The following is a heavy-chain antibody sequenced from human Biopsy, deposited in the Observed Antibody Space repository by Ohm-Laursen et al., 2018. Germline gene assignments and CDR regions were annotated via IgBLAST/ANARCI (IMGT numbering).Heavy chain of an antibody. CDR3: ARNSGNYKYDAFDI. V-gene: IGHV5-51*01. J-gene: IGHJ3*02. D-gene: IGHD1-7*01. CDR2: IYPSDSHA. CDR1: GYSFPTYW. Sequence: ESLRISCKGSGYSFPTYWIGWVRQMPGKGLEWMGIIYPSDSHAIYSPSFQGQVTIPADKSISTAYLQLTSLKPSDTAMYYCARNSGNYKYDAFDIWGLGTMVTVSS.